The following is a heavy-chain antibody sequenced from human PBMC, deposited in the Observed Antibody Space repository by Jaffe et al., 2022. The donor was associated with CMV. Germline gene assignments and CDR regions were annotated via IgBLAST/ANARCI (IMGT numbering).Heavy chain of an antibody. CDR2: ISAYNGNT. D-gene: IGHD6-6*01. V-gene: IGHV1-18*01. CDR3: ARDRVNRIAARPETWTDY. J-gene: IGHJ4*02. CDR1: GYTFTSYG. Sequence: QVQLVQSGAEVKKPGASVKVSCKASGYTFTSYGISWVRQAPGQGLEWMGWISAYNGNTNYAQKLQGRVTMTTDTSTSTAYMELRSLRSDDTAVYYCARDRVNRIAARPETWTDYWGQGTLVTVSS.